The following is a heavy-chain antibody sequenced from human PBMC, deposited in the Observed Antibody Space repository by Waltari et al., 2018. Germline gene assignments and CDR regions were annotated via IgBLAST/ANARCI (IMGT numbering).Heavy chain of an antibody. Sequence: QVQLQESGPGLVKPSETLSLTCTVSGGSISSSSYYWGWIRQPPGKGLEWIGSIYYSGSTYYNPSLKSRVTISVDTSKNQFSLKLSSVTAADTAVYYCATINCSGGSCYIDYWGQGTLVTVSS. CDR1: GGSISSSSYY. J-gene: IGHJ4*02. CDR3: ATINCSGGSCYIDY. D-gene: IGHD2-15*01. V-gene: IGHV4-39*01. CDR2: IYYSGST.